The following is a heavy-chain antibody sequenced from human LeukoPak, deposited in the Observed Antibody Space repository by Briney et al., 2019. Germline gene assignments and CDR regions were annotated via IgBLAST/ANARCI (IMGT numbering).Heavy chain of an antibody. D-gene: IGHD2-2*01. CDR2: IIPIFGTA. CDR1: GGTFSSYA. CDR3: ARGGVPAAILFDY. Sequence: SVKVSCKASGGTFSSYAISWVRQAPGQGLEWMGGIIPIFGTANYAQKFQGRVTITADESTSTAYMELSSLRSEDTAVCHCARGGVPAAILFDYWGQGTLVTVSS. V-gene: IGHV1-69*13. J-gene: IGHJ4*02.